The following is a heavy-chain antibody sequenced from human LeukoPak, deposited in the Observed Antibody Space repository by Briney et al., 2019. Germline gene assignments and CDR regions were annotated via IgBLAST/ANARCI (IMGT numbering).Heavy chain of an antibody. CDR2: ISGSSSYI. CDR1: GFIFSSYS. D-gene: IGHD2-2*01. Sequence: PGGSLRLSCAASGFIFSSYSMNWVRQAPGKGLEWVSSISGSSSYIYYGDSVKGRCTISRDNAKKSLYLQMNSLRAEDTAVYYCAKTGSTSCLRCPFDYWGQGTLVTVSS. V-gene: IGHV3-21*01. J-gene: IGHJ4*02. CDR3: AKTGSTSCLRCPFDY.